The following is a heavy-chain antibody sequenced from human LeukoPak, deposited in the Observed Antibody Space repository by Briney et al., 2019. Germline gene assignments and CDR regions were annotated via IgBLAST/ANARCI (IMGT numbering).Heavy chain of an antibody. D-gene: IGHD1-26*01. CDR3: ARMREYSGNSYPNFDY. Sequence: GGSLRLSCAASGFTFSTYAMTWVRQAPGKGLEWVSSISGSGSNTYYADSVKGRFTISRDNARDTLYLQMNSLGVEDTAVYYCARMREYSGNSYPNFDYWGQGTLVTVSS. CDR2: ISGSGSNT. J-gene: IGHJ4*02. V-gene: IGHV3-23*01. CDR1: GFTFSTYA.